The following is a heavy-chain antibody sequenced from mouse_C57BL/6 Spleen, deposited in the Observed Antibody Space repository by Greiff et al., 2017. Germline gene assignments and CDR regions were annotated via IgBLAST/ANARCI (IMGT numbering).Heavy chain of an antibody. Sequence: EVKLMESGGGLVKPGGSLKLSCAASGFTFSDYGMHWVRQAPEKGLEWVAYISSGSSTFYYADTVKGRFTISRDNAKNTLFLQMTSLRSEDTAMYYCALDGYFPYWGQGTLVTVSA. D-gene: IGHD2-3*01. CDR3: ALDGYFPY. J-gene: IGHJ3*01. CDR2: ISSGSSTF. V-gene: IGHV5-17*01. CDR1: GFTFSDYG.